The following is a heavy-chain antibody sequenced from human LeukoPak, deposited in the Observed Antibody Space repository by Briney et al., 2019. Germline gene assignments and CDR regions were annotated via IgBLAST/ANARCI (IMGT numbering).Heavy chain of an antibody. J-gene: IGHJ4*02. Sequence: ASVKVSCKASGYTFTSYGISWVRQAPGQGPEWMGWISAYNGNTNYAQKLQGRVTMTTDTSTSTAYMELRSLRSDDTAVYYCARDMFGEFIFDYWGQGTLVTVSS. CDR3: ARDMFGEFIFDY. CDR1: GYTFTSYG. D-gene: IGHD3-10*02. V-gene: IGHV1-18*01. CDR2: ISAYNGNT.